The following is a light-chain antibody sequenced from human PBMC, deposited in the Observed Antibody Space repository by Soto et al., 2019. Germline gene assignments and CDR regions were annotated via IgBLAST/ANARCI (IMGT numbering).Light chain of an antibody. CDR3: TAWDGSLDGRV. V-gene: IGLV1-44*01. CDR1: NSNIGSNT. Sequence: QSVLTQSPSASGTLGQRVTISCSGGNSNIGSNTVNWYQHLPGTAPKLLIYRSDQRPSGIPDRFSGSKYGTSASLDISGLQSEDEADYYCTAWDGSLDGRVFGGGTKLTVL. J-gene: IGLJ3*02. CDR2: RSD.